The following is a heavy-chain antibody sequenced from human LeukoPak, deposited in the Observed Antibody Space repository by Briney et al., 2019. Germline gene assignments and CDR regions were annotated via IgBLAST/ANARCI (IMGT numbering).Heavy chain of an antibody. CDR3: ARSWFSTGPADY. J-gene: IGHJ4*02. D-gene: IGHD6-13*01. V-gene: IGHV4-39*01. CDR1: GGSISSSSFY. CDR2: FYYTGST. Sequence: SETLSLTCTVSGGSISSSSFYWGWIRQPPGKGLEWIGSFYYTGSTYYNPSLKSRVTISVDTSKNQFSLRLSSVTAADTAVYYCARSWFSTGPADYWGQGTLVTVSS.